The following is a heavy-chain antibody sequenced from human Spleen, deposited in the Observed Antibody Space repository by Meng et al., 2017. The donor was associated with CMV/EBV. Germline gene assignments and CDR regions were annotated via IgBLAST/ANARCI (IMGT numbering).Heavy chain of an antibody. J-gene: IGHJ6*02. V-gene: IGHV3-74*01. CDR3: ARDHYGSGSYYSHYYYYGMDV. CDR2: INSDGSST. Sequence: LSLTCAASRFTFSTYWMHWVRQAPGKGLVWVSRINSDGSSTSYADSVKGRFTISRDNAKNTLYLQMNSLRAEDTAVYYCARDHYGSGSYYSHYYYYGMDVWGQGTTVTVSS. CDR1: RFTFSTYW. D-gene: IGHD3-10*01.